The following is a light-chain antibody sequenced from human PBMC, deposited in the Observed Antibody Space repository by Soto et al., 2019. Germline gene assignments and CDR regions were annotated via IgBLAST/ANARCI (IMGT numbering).Light chain of an antibody. Sequence: EIVLTQCPATLSLSPGERDTLSCRASQSVSSYLAWYQQKPGHAPRLLLYDASNRATGIPAMFTGSGYGTAFTLTISSLEPEDFAVYYCQQRSNWPPITFGQGTRLEIK. CDR1: QSVSSY. CDR3: QQRSNWPPIT. V-gene: IGKV3-11*01. J-gene: IGKJ5*01. CDR2: DAS.